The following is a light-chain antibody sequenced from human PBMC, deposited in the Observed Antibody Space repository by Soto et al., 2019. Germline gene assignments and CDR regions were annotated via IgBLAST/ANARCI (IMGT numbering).Light chain of an antibody. Sequence: DIQMTQSPSTLSGSVGDRVTITCRASQNIRSWLAWYQQKPGKAPRLLIYKASSLESGVPSRLSGSGSGTEFTLTIRSLQPDDYATYYCQQYDSSSTFGGGTKVDIK. V-gene: IGKV1-5*03. J-gene: IGKJ4*02. CDR3: QQYDSSST. CDR2: KAS. CDR1: QNIRSW.